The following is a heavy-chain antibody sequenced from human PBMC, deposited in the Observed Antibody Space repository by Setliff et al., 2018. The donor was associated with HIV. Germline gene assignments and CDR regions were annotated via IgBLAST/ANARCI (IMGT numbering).Heavy chain of an antibody. D-gene: IGHD1-1*01. CDR2: ISVYNGNT. V-gene: IGHV1-18*01. CDR3: ARDLFTVPSREGYEY. CDR1: GYSFSSYG. Sequence: ASVKVSCKTSGYSFSSYGVSWVRQAPGQGLEWMGWISVYNGNTDYAQKLQNRVTMTTDTSTSTAYTELRSLRSDDTAVYYCARDLFTVPSREGYEYWGQGTLVTVSS. J-gene: IGHJ4*02.